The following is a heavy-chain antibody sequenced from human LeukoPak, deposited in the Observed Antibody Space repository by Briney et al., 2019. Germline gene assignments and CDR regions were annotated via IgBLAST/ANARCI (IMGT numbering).Heavy chain of an antibody. CDR3: ARDWQEGEAFDL. J-gene: IGHJ5*02. CDR1: GFSFITYS. CDR2: ISASGGTI. Sequence: GGSLRLSCAASGFSFITYSMNWVRRAPGKGLEWIAYISASGGTIYYGDSVKGRFTISRDNDMKSVYLQMTSLRVEDTAVYYCARDWQEGEAFDLWGQGTLVTVSS. V-gene: IGHV3-48*04.